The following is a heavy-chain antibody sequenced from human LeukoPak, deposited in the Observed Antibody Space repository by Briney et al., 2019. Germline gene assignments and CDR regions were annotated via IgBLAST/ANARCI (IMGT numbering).Heavy chain of an antibody. CDR2: IHYSGST. CDR1: GGSINTTY. V-gene: IGHV4-59*01. CDR3: AGLEAHRPLDY. Sequence: SETLSLTCSVSGGSINTTYWSWIRQPPGKGLEWIGNIHYSGSTNYNSSLNSRVTISVDTSNNQFSLKLSSVIAADTAVYCCAGLEAHRPLDYWGQGTLVIVSS. J-gene: IGHJ4*02.